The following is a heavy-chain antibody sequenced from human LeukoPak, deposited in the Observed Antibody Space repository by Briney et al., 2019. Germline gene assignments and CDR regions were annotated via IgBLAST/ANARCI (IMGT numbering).Heavy chain of an antibody. CDR3: ARHMGSIVWFDY. D-gene: IGHD3-3*02. Sequence: SETLSLTCTVSGGSISNYYWSWIRQPPGKGLEWIGYIYYSGRINYNPSLKSRVTISVDTSKNQFSLKLSSVTAADTAVYYCARHMGSIVWFDYWGQGALVTVSS. V-gene: IGHV4-59*08. CDR2: IYYSGRI. CDR1: GGSISNYY. J-gene: IGHJ5*01.